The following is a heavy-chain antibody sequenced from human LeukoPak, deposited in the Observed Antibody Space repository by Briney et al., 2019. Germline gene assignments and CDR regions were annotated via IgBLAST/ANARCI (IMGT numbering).Heavy chain of an antibody. J-gene: IGHJ4*02. Sequence: PSETLSLTCAVYGGSFSGYYWSWIRQPPGKGLEWIGEINHSGSTNYNPSLKSRVTISVDTSKNQFSLKLSSVTAADTAVYYCARDGTYHYDSSGYYYFDYWGQGTLVTVSS. D-gene: IGHD3-22*01. CDR2: INHSGST. CDR1: GGSFSGYY. CDR3: ARDGTYHYDSSGYYYFDY. V-gene: IGHV4-34*01.